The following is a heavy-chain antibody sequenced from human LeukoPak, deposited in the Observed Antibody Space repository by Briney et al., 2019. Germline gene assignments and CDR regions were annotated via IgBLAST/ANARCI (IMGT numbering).Heavy chain of an antibody. Sequence: SETLSLTCAVYGGSFSGYYWSWIRQPPGKGLEWIGEINHSGSTNYNPSLKSRVTISVDTSKNQFSLKLSSVTAADTAVYYCARRAALLTWGQGTLVTVSS. D-gene: IGHD6-13*01. J-gene: IGHJ5*02. CDR1: GGSFSGYY. CDR2: INHSGST. CDR3: ARRAALLT. V-gene: IGHV4-34*01.